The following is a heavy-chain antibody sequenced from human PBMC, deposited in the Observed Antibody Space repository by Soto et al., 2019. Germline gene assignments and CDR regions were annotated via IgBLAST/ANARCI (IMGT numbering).Heavy chain of an antibody. J-gene: IGHJ4*02. D-gene: IGHD3-22*01. CDR3: ARPTYYYDSSGYYLGY. CDR2: IYPGDSDT. V-gene: IGHV5-51*01. CDR1: GYSFTSYW. Sequence: LGESLKISCKGSGYSFTSYWIGWVRQMPGKGLEWMGIIYPGDSDTRYSPSFQGQVTISADKSISTAYLQWSSLKASDTAMYYCARPTYYYDSSGYYLGYWGQETLVTVSS.